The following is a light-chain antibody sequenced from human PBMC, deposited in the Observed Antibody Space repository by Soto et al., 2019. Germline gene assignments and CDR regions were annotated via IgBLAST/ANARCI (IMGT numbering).Light chain of an antibody. CDR3: HQDNSFRRN. J-gene: IGKJ4*01. Sequence: DVQMTQSPTFVSASVGDRVTITCRASQAVSTWLAWYQQKTGDAPKLLVYAASTSQSGVLSRFSGSGSGTDFYISIRYRQLEDLASYYCHQDNSFRRNVGAGTKV. CDR1: QAVSTW. V-gene: IGKV1-12*01. CDR2: AAS.